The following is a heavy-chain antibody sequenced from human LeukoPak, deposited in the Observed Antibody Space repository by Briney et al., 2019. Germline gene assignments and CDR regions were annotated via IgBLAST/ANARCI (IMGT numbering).Heavy chain of an antibody. V-gene: IGHV4-38-2*01. Sequence: PSETLSLTCAVSGYSISSGYYWGWIRQPPGKGLEWIANIYHSGLIYYNPSLKSRITISMDTSKNQFSLKLSSVTAADTAVYYCMSNYLQGGYYFHYWGQGTLVTVSS. CDR2: IYHSGLI. CDR3: MSNYLQGGYYFHY. CDR1: GYSISSGYY. J-gene: IGHJ4*02. D-gene: IGHD2/OR15-2a*01.